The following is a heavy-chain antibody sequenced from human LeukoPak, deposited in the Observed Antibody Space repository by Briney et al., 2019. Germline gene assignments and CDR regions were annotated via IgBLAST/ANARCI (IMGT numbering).Heavy chain of an antibody. D-gene: IGHD5-18*01. V-gene: IGHV4-59*01. Sequence: SETLSLTCTVSGGSISSFFWSWIRQPPGEGLEWIGHIFYTGRTTYSPSLKSRVTLSIDTSKNQFSLKMSSVTAADTAVYYCARVYSYGEIWFDPWGHGTLVTVSS. CDR2: IFYTGRT. J-gene: IGHJ5*02. CDR1: GGSISSFF. CDR3: ARVYSYGEIWFDP.